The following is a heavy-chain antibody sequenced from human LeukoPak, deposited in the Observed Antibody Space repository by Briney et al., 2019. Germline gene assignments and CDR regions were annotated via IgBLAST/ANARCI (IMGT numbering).Heavy chain of an antibody. CDR3: ARDRWEYSSSSGDYYYYMDV. J-gene: IGHJ6*03. CDR1: GGSISSYY. Sequence: PSETLSLTCTVSGGSISSYYWSWIRQPPGKGLEWIGYIYYSGSTNYNPSLKSRVTMSVDTSKNQFSLKLSSVTAADTAVYYCARDRWEYSSSSGDYYYYMDVWGKGTTVTVSS. CDR2: IYYSGST. D-gene: IGHD6-6*01. V-gene: IGHV4-59*12.